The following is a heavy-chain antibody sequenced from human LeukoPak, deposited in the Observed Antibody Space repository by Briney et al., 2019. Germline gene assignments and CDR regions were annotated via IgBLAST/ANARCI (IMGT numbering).Heavy chain of an antibody. J-gene: IGHJ4*02. D-gene: IGHD3-22*01. CDR1: GFTFSSYA. V-gene: IGHV3-23*01. Sequence: PGGSLRLSCAASGFTFSSYAMSWVRQAPGKGLEWVSAISGSGGSTYYADSVKGRFTISRDNSKYTLYLQMNSLRAEDTAVYYCAKAPDSDYYDSSGYYYYFDYWGQGTLVTVSS. CDR2: ISGSGGST. CDR3: AKAPDSDYYDSSGYYYYFDY.